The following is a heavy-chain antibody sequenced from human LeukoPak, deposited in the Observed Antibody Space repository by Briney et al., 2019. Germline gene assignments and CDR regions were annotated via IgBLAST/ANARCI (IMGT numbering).Heavy chain of an antibody. J-gene: IGHJ4*02. CDR3: ARGGGARPDY. V-gene: IGHV3-48*02. D-gene: IGHD3-10*01. CDR2: ISSSSSAI. Sequence: AGGSLRLSCTASGFTFSSYGMNWVRQAPGKGLKWVSYISSSSSAINYADSVKGRFTISRDNAKNSLFLQMNSLRDKDTAMYYCARGGGARPDYWGQGTLVTVSS. CDR1: GFTFSSYG.